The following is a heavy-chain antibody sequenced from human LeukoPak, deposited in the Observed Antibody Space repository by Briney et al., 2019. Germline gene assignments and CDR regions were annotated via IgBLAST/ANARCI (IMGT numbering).Heavy chain of an antibody. CDR2: ISYDRSNK. Sequence: GGPLRLSCAASGFTFSSYGMHWVRQAPGKGLEWVAVISYDRSNKYYADSVKGRFTISRDNSKNTLYLPMNRLRAEDTAVYYCAKDRYGDFYYYYGMDVWGQGPTVTVSS. D-gene: IGHD4-17*01. CDR1: GFTFSSYG. CDR3: AKDRYGDFYYYYGMDV. J-gene: IGHJ6*02. V-gene: IGHV3-30*18.